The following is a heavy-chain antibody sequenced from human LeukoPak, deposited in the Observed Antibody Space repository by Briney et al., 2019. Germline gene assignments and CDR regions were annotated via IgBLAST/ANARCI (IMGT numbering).Heavy chain of an antibody. D-gene: IGHD6-19*01. J-gene: IGHJ3*02. CDR3: ARLTALAGHRGAFDI. CDR1: GGPIGGHTFY. CDR2: IYYNGNT. Sequence: PSETLPLTCNVSGGPIGGHTFYWDWIRQPPGKGLEWIATIYYNGNTFYNPSLRSRVAISIDMSKSQFSLHLSSVTAADTAVYYCARLTALAGHRGAFDIWGPGTLVTVSS. V-gene: IGHV4-39*01.